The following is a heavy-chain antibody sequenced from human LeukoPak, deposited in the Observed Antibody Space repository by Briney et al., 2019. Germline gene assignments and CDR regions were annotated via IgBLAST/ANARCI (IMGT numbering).Heavy chain of an antibody. D-gene: IGHD3-10*01. Sequence: SETLSLTCAVYGGSFSGYYWSWIRQPPGKGLEWIGEINHSGSTNYNPSLKSRVTISVDTSKNQFSLKLSSVTAADTAVYYCARLPELPGFGDYWGPGTLVTVSS. CDR2: INHSGST. V-gene: IGHV4-34*01. J-gene: IGHJ4*02. CDR1: GGSFSGYY. CDR3: ARLPELPGFGDY.